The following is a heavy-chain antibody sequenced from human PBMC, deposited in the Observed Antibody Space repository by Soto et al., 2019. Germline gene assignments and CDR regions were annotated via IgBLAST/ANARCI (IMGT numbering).Heavy chain of an antibody. Sequence: EVQLVESGGGLVQPGGSLRLSCAASGFTISSYWMSWVRQAPGKGLEWVANIKQDGSEKYYVDSVKGRFTISRDNAKNSLYLQMNSLRAEDTAVYYCATARYCSSTSCYPFDYWGQGTLVTVSS. V-gene: IGHV3-7*01. J-gene: IGHJ4*02. CDR2: IKQDGSEK. CDR1: GFTISSYW. CDR3: ATARYCSSTSCYPFDY. D-gene: IGHD2-2*01.